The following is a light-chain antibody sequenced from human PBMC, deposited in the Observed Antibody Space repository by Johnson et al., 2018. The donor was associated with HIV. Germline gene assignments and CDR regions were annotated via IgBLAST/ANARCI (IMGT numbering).Light chain of an antibody. J-gene: IGLJ1*01. V-gene: IGLV1-51*01. Sequence: QSVLTQPPSVSAAPGQKVTISCSGSTSNIGKNYVSWYQLLPGTAPKLLIYDYDKRPSGIPDRFSGSKSGTSATLGITGLQTGAEADYYCGTWDTRLSGGVFGTGTKVTVL. CDR1: TSNIGKNY. CDR2: DYD. CDR3: GTWDTRLSGGV.